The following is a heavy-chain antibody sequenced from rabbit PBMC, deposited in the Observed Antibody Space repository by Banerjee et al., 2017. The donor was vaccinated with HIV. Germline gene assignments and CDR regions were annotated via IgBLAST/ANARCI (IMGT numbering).Heavy chain of an antibody. CDR2: IYAGSSGST. D-gene: IGHD6-1*01. CDR3: ARGDYYAYGYAGYAGATNL. CDR1: GFSFSSSYY. J-gene: IGHJ4*01. V-gene: IGHV1S40*01. Sequence: QSLEESGGDLVKPGGSLTLTCTASGFSFSSSYYMCWVRQAPGKGLEWIACIYAGSSGSTYYASWAKGRFTISKTSSTTVTLQMTSLTAADTATYFCARGDYYAYGYAGYAGATNLWGQGTLVTVS.